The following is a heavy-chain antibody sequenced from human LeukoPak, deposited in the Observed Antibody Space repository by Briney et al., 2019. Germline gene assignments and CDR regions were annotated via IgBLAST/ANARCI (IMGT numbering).Heavy chain of an antibody. CDR2: ITGSGDST. Sequence: GGSLRLSCAASGFTFSSYAMSWVRQAPGKGLEWVSTITGSGDSTYYVDSLKGRFTISRDNSKDTLYLQMNSLRAEDTAVYYCATHDSGGYWNCWGQGTLVTVSS. J-gene: IGHJ4*02. D-gene: IGHD1-26*01. CDR3: ATHDSGGYWNC. CDR1: GFTFSSYA. V-gene: IGHV3-23*01.